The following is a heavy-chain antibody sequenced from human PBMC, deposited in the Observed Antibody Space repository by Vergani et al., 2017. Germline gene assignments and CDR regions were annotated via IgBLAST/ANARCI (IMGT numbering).Heavy chain of an antibody. CDR3: ARDPTASYSSSDY. V-gene: IGHV3-11*06. CDR1: GFTFSDYY. D-gene: IGHD6-6*01. J-gene: IGHJ4*02. CDR2: ISSSSSYT. Sequence: QVQLVESGGGLVKPGGSLRLSCAASGFTFSDYYMSWIRQAPGKGLEWVSYISSSSSYTNYADSVKGRFTISRDNAKNSLYLQMNSLRAEDTAVYYCARDPTASYSSSDYWGQGTLVTVSS.